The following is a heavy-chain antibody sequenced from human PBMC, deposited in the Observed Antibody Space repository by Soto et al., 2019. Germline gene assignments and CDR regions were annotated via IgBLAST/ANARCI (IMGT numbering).Heavy chain of an antibody. Sequence: ASVKVSCTASGYTFTSYYMHWVRQAPGQGLEWMGWISAYNGNTNYAQKLQGRVTMTTDTSTSTAYMELRSLRSDDTAVYYCARDRVVVPAALFDYWGQGTLVTVSS. CDR1: GYTFTSYY. CDR2: ISAYNGNT. CDR3: ARDRVVVPAALFDY. D-gene: IGHD2-2*01. J-gene: IGHJ4*02. V-gene: IGHV1-18*04.